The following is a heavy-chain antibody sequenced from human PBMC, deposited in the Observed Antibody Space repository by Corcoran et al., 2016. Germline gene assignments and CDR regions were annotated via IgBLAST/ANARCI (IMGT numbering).Heavy chain of an antibody. D-gene: IGHD3-3*01. CDR2: INPSGGST. CDR3: ARGGDVYTKTPFLHY. V-gene: IGHV1-46*01. CDR1: GYTFPSYY. J-gene: IGHJ4*02. Sequence: QVQLVQSGAEVKKPGASVKVSCKASGYTFPSYYMHWVRQAPGQGLEWMGIINPSGGSTSYAQNFQGRVTMTRDTSTSTVYMELRSLRSEDTSRYYCARGGDVYTKTPFLHYWGQGTLGLVSS.